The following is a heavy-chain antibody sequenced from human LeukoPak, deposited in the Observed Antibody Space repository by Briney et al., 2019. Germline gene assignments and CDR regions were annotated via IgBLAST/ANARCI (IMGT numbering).Heavy chain of an antibody. V-gene: IGHV3-23*01. CDR3: AKDLGYCSVGSCYSEGY. Sequence: HPGGSLRLSCAASGFTFSSYGMSWVRQAPGKGLEWVSAITATSSSTHDADSVQGRFTISRDNSKNTLYLQMNSLRAEDTAVYYCAKDLGYCSVGSCYSEGYWGQGTLVTVSS. CDR2: ITATSSST. J-gene: IGHJ4*02. D-gene: IGHD2-15*01. CDR1: GFTFSSYG.